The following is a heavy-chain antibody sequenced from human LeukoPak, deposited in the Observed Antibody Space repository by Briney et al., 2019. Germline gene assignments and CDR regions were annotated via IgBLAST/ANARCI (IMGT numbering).Heavy chain of an antibody. V-gene: IGHV4-39*01. Sequence: SETLSLTCTVSGGSISSSSYYWGWIRQPPGKGLEWIGSIYYSGSTYYNPSLKRRVTISVGTSKNQFSLKLSSVTAAGTAVYYCARHILSGGDFAYYFDYWGQGTLVTVSS. J-gene: IGHJ4*02. D-gene: IGHD2-21*01. CDR1: GGSISSSSYY. CDR2: IYYSGST. CDR3: ARHILSGGDFAYYFDY.